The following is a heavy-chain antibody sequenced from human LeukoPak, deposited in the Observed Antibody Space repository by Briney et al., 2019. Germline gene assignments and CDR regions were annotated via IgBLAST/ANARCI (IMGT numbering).Heavy chain of an antibody. CDR3: ARALDGYCYSDNCLYNWFDP. CDR1: GGSISSGDYY. V-gene: IGHV4-61*02. D-gene: IGHD2/OR15-2a*01. J-gene: IGHJ5*02. Sequence: TSETLSLTCSVSGGSISSGDYYWSWIRQPAGKGLEWIGRIYTSGSTNYNPSLKSRVTISVDMSKNQFSLKLSSVTAADTAVYYCARALDGYCYSDNCLYNWFDPWGQGTLVTVSS. CDR2: IYTSGST.